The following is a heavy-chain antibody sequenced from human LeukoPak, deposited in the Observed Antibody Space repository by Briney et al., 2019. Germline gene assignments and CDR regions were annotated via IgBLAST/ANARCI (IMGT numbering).Heavy chain of an antibody. J-gene: IGHJ4*02. V-gene: IGHV3-64*02. CDR2: IGGNGDTS. Sequence: GGSLRLSCAASGFTFSNYAMHWVRQAPGKGLEYVSAIGGNGDTSYYADSVKGRFTISRHNSKNTVYLQMGSLRTEDMAVYYCATRHEYSYPYWGQGTLVTVSS. CDR3: ATRHEYSYPY. CDR1: GFTFSNYA. D-gene: IGHD5-18*01.